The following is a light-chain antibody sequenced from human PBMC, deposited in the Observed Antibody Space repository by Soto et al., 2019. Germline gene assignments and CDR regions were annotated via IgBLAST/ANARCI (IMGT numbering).Light chain of an antibody. Sequence: EIVLTQSPATLSLSPGERATLSCRASQSVGSYLAWYQQKPGQAPRLLIYDAFNRATGIPARFSGSGSGTVFTLTISRLEPEDFAVYYCQQRSDWPPVTFGGGTKVEIK. CDR2: DAF. V-gene: IGKV3-11*01. CDR3: QQRSDWPPVT. J-gene: IGKJ4*01. CDR1: QSVGSY.